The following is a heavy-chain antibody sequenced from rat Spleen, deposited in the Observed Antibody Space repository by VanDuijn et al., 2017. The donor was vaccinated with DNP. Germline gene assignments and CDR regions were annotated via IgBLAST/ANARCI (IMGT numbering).Heavy chain of an antibody. CDR1: GYSITSNY. V-gene: IGHV3-1*01. J-gene: IGHJ2*01. Sequence: EVQLQESGPGLVKPSQSLSLTCSVTGYSITSNYWAWIRKFPGNRMEWIGYISYSGSTGYNPSLKGRISITRDTSKNHFFLHLNSVTTEDTATYYCARWTRYFDYWGQGVMVTVSS. D-gene: IGHD1-7*01. CDR3: ARWTRYFDY. CDR2: ISYSGST.